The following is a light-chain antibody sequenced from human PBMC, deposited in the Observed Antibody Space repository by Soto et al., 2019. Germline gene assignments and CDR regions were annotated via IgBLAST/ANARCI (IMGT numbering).Light chain of an antibody. Sequence: QSVLTQPPSVSGAPGQRVTISCTGSSSNIGAGYDVHWYQQLPGTAPKLLIYGNSNRPSGVPDRFSGSKSGTSASLAITGLQGEDGADYYCQSYDSSLSGSVVFGGGNQLTVL. J-gene: IGLJ2*01. CDR2: GNS. CDR1: SSNIGAGYD. CDR3: QSYDSSLSGSVV. V-gene: IGLV1-40*01.